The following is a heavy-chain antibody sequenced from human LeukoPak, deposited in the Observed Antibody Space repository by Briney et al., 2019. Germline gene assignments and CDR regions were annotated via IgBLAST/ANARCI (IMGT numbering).Heavy chain of an antibody. CDR3: AREGYDSSYYYYLDY. D-gene: IGHD3-22*01. CDR2: IYYSGST. V-gene: IGHV4-39*07. Sequence: PSETLSLTCTVSGGSISSSSYYWGWIRQPPGKGLEWIGSIYYSGSTYYNPSLKSRVTISVDTSKNQFSLKLSSVTAADTAVYYCAREGYDSSYYYYLDYWGQGTLVTVSS. CDR1: GGSISSSSYY. J-gene: IGHJ4*02.